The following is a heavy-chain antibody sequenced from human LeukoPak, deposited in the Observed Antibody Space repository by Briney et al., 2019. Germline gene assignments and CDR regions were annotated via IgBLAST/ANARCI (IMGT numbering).Heavy chain of an antibody. J-gene: IGHJ4*02. CDR2: IYYSGNS. CDR3: ARGQGGNYYLNYFDY. Sequence: PSETLSLTCTVSGGSIGSYYWSWIRQPPGKGLEWIGYIYYSGNSKYNPSLKSRVTISVDTSRNQFSLKLTSVTAADTAVYYCARGQGGNYYLNYFDYWGQGALVTVSS. CDR1: GGSIGSYY. V-gene: IGHV4-59*01. D-gene: IGHD1-26*01.